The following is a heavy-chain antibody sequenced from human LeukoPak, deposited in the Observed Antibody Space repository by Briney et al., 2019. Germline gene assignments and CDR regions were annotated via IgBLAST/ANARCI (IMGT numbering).Heavy chain of an antibody. CDR1: GGSFSGYY. CDR2: INHSGST. CDR3: ATGGDILTGYYSDAFDI. J-gene: IGHJ3*02. D-gene: IGHD3-9*01. V-gene: IGHV4-34*01. Sequence: PSETLSLTCAVYGGSFSGYYWSWIRQPPGKGLEWIGEINHSGSTNYNPSLKSRVTISVDTFKNQFSLKLSSVTAADTAVYYCATGGDILTGYYSDAFDIWGQGTMVTVSS.